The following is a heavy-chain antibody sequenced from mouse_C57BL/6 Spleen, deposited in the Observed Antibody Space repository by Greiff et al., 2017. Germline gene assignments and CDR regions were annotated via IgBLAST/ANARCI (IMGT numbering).Heavy chain of an antibody. CDR3: ARSEGRYLIYYGNSGAMDY. D-gene: IGHD2-1*01. CDR2: IHPNSGST. J-gene: IGHJ4*01. V-gene: IGHV1-64*01. CDR1: GYTFTSYW. Sequence: QVQLQQPGAELVKPGASVKLSCKASGYTFTSYWMHWVKQRPGQGLEWIGMIHPNSGSTNYNEKFKSKATLTVDKSSSTAYMQLSSLTSEDSAVDYSARSEGRYLIYYGNSGAMDYWGQGTSVTVSS.